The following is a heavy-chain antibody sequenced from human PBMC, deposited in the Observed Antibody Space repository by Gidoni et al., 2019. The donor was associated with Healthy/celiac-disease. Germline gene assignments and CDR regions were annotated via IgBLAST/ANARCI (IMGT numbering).Heavy chain of an antibody. CDR1: GFTFSSYS. J-gene: IGHJ4*02. V-gene: IGHV3-21*01. CDR2: ISSSSSYI. CDR3: ARDRRSTSSWFY. Sequence: EVQLVESGGGLVKPGGSLRLSCAASGFTFSSYSMNWVRQAPVKGLEWVSSISSSSSYIYYADSGKGRFTISRDNAKNSLYLQMNSLRAEDTAVYYCARDRRSTSSWFYWGQGTLVTVSS. D-gene: IGHD6-13*01.